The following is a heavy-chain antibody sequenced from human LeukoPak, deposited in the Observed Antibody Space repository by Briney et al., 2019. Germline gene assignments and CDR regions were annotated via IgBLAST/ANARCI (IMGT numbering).Heavy chain of an antibody. J-gene: IGHJ5*02. CDR1: GGSISSSSYY. Sequence: SETLSLTCTVSGGSISSSSYYWGWIRQPPGKGLEWIGSIYYSGSTNYNPSLKSRVTISVDTSKNQFSLKLSSVTAADTAVYYCARAQGQQLSLNWFDPWGQGTLVTVSS. CDR3: ARAQGQQLSLNWFDP. D-gene: IGHD6-13*01. CDR2: IYYSGST. V-gene: IGHV4-39*07.